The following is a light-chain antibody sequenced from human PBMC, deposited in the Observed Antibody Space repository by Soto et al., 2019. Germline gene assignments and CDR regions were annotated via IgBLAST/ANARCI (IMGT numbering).Light chain of an antibody. Sequence: EIVLTQSPATLSLSPGERATLSCRASQRVSNYLGWYQQKPGQAPRLLIYDASNRATGIPARFSGSGSGTDFTLTISSLEPEDFAVYYCQQRSNWPRTFGQGTKVEIK. V-gene: IGKV3-11*01. CDR2: DAS. CDR1: QRVSNY. J-gene: IGKJ1*01. CDR3: QQRSNWPRT.